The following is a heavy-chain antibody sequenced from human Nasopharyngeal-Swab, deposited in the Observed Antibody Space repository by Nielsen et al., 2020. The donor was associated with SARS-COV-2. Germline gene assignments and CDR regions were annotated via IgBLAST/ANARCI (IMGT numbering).Heavy chain of an antibody. J-gene: IGHJ4*02. D-gene: IGHD4-17*01. CDR3: ARASDYGDYGGYFDY. V-gene: IGHV1-69*06. Sequence: WVRQAPGQGLEWMEGIIPIFGTANYAQKFQGRVTITADKSTSTAYMELSSLRSEDTAVYYCARASDYGDYGGYFDYWGQGTLVTVSS. CDR2: IIPIFGTA.